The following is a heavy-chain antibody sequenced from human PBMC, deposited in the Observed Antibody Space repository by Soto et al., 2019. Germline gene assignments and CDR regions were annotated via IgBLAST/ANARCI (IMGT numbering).Heavy chain of an antibody. D-gene: IGHD2-15*01. CDR3: ATIMVAAPPHVDIHX. J-gene: IGHJ4*02. Sequence: DTLSLTFSVSGGSINTNNYYWGWIRQSPGQGLEWIGSIYYNGHANYNPSLKGRVTISQDTSKNQFFLTLTSMTAADTATYYCATIMVAAPPHVDIHXWGRGTRVTVSX. CDR2: IYYNGHA. V-gene: IGHV4-39*01. CDR1: GGSINTNNYY.